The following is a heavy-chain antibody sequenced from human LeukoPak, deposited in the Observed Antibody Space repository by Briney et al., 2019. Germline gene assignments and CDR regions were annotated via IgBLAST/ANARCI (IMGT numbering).Heavy chain of an antibody. CDR1: GGSISSSSYY. CDR3: ARHYDGFDY. CDR2: IYYSGST. D-gene: IGHD3-3*01. J-gene: IGHJ4*02. Sequence: SETLSLTCTVSGGSISSSSYYWGWLRQPPGKGLEWIGSIYYSGSTYYNPSLKSRVTISVDTSKNQFSLKLSSVTAADTAVYYCARHYDGFDYWGQGTLVTISS. V-gene: IGHV4-39*01.